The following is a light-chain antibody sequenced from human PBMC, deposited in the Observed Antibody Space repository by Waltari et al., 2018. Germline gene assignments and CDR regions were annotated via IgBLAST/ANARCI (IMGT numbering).Light chain of an antibody. CDR2: DVS. V-gene: IGLV2-14*03. J-gene: IGLJ1*01. Sequence: QSALTQPASVSGSPGQSITIFCAGTSSDVGGYDYVSWYQQHPGKAPELIIYDVSNRPSGVSVRFSGSKSGNTASLTISGLQADDEADYYGSSYSSSSTLYVFGTGTKVTV. CDR1: SSDVGGYDY. CDR3: SSYSSSSTLYV.